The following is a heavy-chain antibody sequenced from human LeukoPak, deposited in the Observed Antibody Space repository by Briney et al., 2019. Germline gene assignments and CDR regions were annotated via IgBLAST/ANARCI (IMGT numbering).Heavy chain of an antibody. D-gene: IGHD7-27*01. Sequence: SETLSLTCTVSGGLISISTYYWGWIRQPPGKGLEWIGSIYYSGTTHYNPSLKSRVTIAVDTSKNQFSLKLISVTAADTAVYYCARDHLGILDYWGQGTLVTVSS. V-gene: IGHV4-39*07. CDR3: ARDHLGILDY. CDR2: IYYSGTT. J-gene: IGHJ4*02. CDR1: GGLISISTYY.